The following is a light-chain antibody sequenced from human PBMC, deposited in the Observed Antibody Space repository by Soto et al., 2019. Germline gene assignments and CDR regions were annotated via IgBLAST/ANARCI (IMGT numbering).Light chain of an antibody. Sequence: QSVLTQSPSASGTPGQRITIYCSGSTSSIGSNAVNWYQQFPGTAPTFLIYNDDQRPSGVPDRFSGSKSGTSASLAISGLHSEDEADYYCCSFVRGSTPLYVFGAGTKLTVL. J-gene: IGLJ1*01. CDR1: TSSIGSNA. CDR2: NDD. CDR3: CSFVRGSTPLYV. V-gene: IGLV1-44*01.